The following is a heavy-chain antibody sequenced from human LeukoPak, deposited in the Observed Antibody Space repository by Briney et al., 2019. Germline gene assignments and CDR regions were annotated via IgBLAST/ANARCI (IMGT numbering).Heavy chain of an antibody. J-gene: IGHJ4*02. V-gene: IGHV1-46*01. CDR1: GYTFTSYY. CDR3: ARDQHCQLPFDY. Sequence: ASVKVSCKASGYTFTSYYVHWVRQAPGQGLEWMGMINPSTSSTSYAQKFQGRVTMTRDTSTSTVYMELSSLRSEDTAVYYCARDQHCQLPFDYWGRGTLVTVSS. D-gene: IGHD1-1*01. CDR2: INPSTSST.